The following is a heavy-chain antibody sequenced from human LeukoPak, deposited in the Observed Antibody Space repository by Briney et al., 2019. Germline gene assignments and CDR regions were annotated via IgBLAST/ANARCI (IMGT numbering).Heavy chain of an antibody. V-gene: IGHV4-38-2*02. CDR2: IYHSGST. CDR3: ARDPATTVTTFFGY. J-gene: IGHJ4*02. CDR1: GYSISSGYY. Sequence: PSETLSLTCTVSGYSISSGYYWGWIRQPPGKGLEWIGSIYHSGSTYYNPSLKSRVTISVDTSKNQFSLKLSSVTAADTAVYYCARDPATTVTTFFGYWGQGTLVTVSS. D-gene: IGHD4-17*01.